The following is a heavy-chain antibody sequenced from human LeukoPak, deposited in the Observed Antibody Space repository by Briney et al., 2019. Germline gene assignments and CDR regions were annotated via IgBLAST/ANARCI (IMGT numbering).Heavy chain of an antibody. CDR3: AKDYRGWYFSYGMDV. J-gene: IGHJ6*02. D-gene: IGHD6-19*01. CDR2: ISLNSGI. Sequence: PGRSLRLSCAASGFNFDDYAMHWVRQAPGKGLEWVSGISLNSGIVYADSVKGLFTISRDNANNSLYLQMNSLRPEDTALYYCAKDYRGWYFSYGMDVWGQGTTVTVSS. V-gene: IGHV3-9*01. CDR1: GFNFDDYA.